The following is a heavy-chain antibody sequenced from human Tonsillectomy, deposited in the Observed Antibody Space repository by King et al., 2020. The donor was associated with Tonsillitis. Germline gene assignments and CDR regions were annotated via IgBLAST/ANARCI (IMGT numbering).Heavy chain of an antibody. J-gene: IGHJ4*02. V-gene: IGHV5-51*01. Sequence: VQLVESEAEVKKPGESLKISCKGSGYSFTSYWIVWVRQMPGKGLDRMGIIYPGDSDTRSSPFFQGQVTISADKSISTAYLQWSSVKASDTAMYYCARPRHCGGDCYSHYYFDYWGQGTLVTVSS. CDR2: IYPGDSDT. CDR1: GYSFTSYW. CDR3: ARPRHCGGDCYSHYYFDY. D-gene: IGHD2-21*02.